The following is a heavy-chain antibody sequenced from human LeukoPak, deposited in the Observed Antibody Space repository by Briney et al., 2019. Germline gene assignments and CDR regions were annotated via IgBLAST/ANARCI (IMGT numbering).Heavy chain of an antibody. D-gene: IGHD6-13*01. CDR3: ASEYSRDYYYYMDV. CDR1: GGSISSYY. J-gene: IGHJ6*03. Sequence: SETLSLTCTVSGGSISSYYWSWIRQPAGKGLEWIGRVYTSGSTNYNPSLKSRVTMSVDTSKNQFSLKLSSVTAADTAVYYCASEYSRDYYYYMDVWGKGTTVTVSS. V-gene: IGHV4-4*07. CDR2: VYTSGST.